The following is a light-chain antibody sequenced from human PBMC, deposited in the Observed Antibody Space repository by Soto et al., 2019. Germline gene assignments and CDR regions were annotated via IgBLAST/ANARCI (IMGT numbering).Light chain of an antibody. Sequence: EVVMRQPPATLPVSPGEGATLSCRASQGIGDTLAWYQHKPGQTPRLFIYDTSTRATGVPARFSGSRSGTEFTLTINSLQSEDFAVYYCQRYNNWPLTFGGGTKVDIK. CDR2: DTS. CDR1: QGIGDT. V-gene: IGKV3-15*01. J-gene: IGKJ4*01. CDR3: QRYNNWPLT.